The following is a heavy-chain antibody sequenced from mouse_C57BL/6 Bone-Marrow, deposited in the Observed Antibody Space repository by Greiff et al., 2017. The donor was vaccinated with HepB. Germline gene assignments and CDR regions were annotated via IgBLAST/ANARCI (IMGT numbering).Heavy chain of an antibody. CDR2: IYLSDSES. CDR1: GYTFTSYW. V-gene: IGHV1-61*01. Sequence: QVQLQQPGAELVRPGSSVKLSCKASGYTFTSYWMDWVKQRPGQGLEWIGNIYLSDSESHYNQKFKDKATLTVDKSSSTAYMQLSSLTSEDSAVYYCASYYGSSGYWGQGTTLTVSS. D-gene: IGHD1-1*01. CDR3: ASYYGSSGY. J-gene: IGHJ2*01.